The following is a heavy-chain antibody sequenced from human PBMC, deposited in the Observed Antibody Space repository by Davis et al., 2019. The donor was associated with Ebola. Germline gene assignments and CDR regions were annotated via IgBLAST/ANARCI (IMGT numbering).Heavy chain of an antibody. V-gene: IGHV1-69*06. CDR1: GYTFTSYG. CDR2: IIPIFGTA. D-gene: IGHD6-6*01. J-gene: IGHJ4*02. CDR3: ARDRFSLEYSSSRGFDY. Sequence: AASVKVSCKASGYTFTSYGISWVRQAPGQGLEWMGGIIPIFGTANYAQKFQGRVTITADKSTSTAYMELSSLRSEDTAVYYCARDRFSLEYSSSRGFDYWGQGTLVTASS.